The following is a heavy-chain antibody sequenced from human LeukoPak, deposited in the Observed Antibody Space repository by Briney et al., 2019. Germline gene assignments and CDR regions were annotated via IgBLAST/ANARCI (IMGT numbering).Heavy chain of an antibody. V-gene: IGHV3-23*01. CDR3: AKGLRFLEWLLFTPFDY. CDR1: GFTFSSYA. J-gene: IGHJ4*02. CDR2: ISGSGGST. Sequence: GGSLRLSCAASGFTFSSYAMSWVRQAPGKGLEWVSAISGSGGSTYYADSVKGRFTISRDNSKNTLHLQMNSLRAEDTAVYYCAKGLRFLEWLLFTPFDYWGQGTLVTVSS. D-gene: IGHD3-3*01.